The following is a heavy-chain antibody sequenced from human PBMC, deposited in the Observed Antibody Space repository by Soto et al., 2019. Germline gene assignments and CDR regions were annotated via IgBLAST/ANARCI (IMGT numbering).Heavy chain of an antibody. CDR3: ARDPVWGTAMVRWYFDL. CDR1: GFTFSSYA. D-gene: IGHD5-18*01. J-gene: IGHJ2*01. V-gene: IGHV3-30-3*01. Sequence: QVQLVESGGGVVQPGRSLRLSCAASGFTFSSYAMHWVRQAPGKGLEWVAVISYDGSNKYYAGSVKGRFTISRDNSXNXPYVHMNILRAEDTAVYYCARDPVWGTAMVRWYFDLWGRGTLVTVSS. CDR2: ISYDGSNK.